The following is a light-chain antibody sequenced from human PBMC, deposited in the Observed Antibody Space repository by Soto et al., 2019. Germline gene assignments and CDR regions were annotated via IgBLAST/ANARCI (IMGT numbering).Light chain of an antibody. J-gene: IGKJ1*01. CDR1: QSVSSTY. V-gene: IGKV3-20*01. CDR3: QQYGTSPWT. CDR2: GAS. Sequence: DIVLTQSPGTLSLSPGERGTLFCRASQSVSSTYLAWYQQKPGQPPRLLISGASSRATGIPDRFSGSGSGTDFSLTIISLEPEDSALYYCQQYGTSPWTFGQGTKVEIK.